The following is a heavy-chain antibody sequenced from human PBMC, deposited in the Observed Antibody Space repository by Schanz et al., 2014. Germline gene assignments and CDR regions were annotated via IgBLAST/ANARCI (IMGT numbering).Heavy chain of an antibody. V-gene: IGHV3-23*04. CDR2: INGNGGIT. CDR1: GFTFSTYA. J-gene: IGHJ4*02. Sequence: EVQLVESGGGVVRPGGSLRLSCAASGFTFSTYAMCWVRQAPGKGLEWVSAINGNGGITYYADSVKGRFTISRDNSRNTVYLQMSSLKTEDTAVYYCVRLDVHDYWGQGTLVTVSA. D-gene: IGHD3-16*01. CDR3: VRLDVHDY.